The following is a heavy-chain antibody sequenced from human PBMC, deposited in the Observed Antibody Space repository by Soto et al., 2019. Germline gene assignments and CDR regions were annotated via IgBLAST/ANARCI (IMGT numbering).Heavy chain of an antibody. CDR3: AHKVNADLTARIFDY. CDR1: GFSLTTDGVG. D-gene: IGHD2-21*02. Sequence: QITLKESGPTLVQPTQTLTLTCTFSGFSLTTDGVGVGWIRQPPGKALEWLALIYWDDDNRYSPSLKSRVTFTKDTSKNQVVFTMANMDPVDTATYYCAHKVNADLTARIFDYWGQGTLVTVSS. CDR2: IYWDDDN. V-gene: IGHV2-5*02. J-gene: IGHJ4*02.